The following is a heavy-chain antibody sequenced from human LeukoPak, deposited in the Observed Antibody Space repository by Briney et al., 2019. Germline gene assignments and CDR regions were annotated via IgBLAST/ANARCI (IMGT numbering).Heavy chain of an antibody. CDR1: GFIFSSYA. Sequence: GGSLRLSCAASGFIFSSYAMHWVRQAPGKGLEWVAVISYDGSNKYYADSVKGRFTISRDNSKNTLYLQMNSLRAEDTAVYYCARDVAGPYYYDYVWGSYRLGWFDPWGQGTLVTVSS. V-gene: IGHV3-30-3*01. D-gene: IGHD3-16*02. CDR2: ISYDGSNK. J-gene: IGHJ5*02. CDR3: ARDVAGPYYYDYVWGSYRLGWFDP.